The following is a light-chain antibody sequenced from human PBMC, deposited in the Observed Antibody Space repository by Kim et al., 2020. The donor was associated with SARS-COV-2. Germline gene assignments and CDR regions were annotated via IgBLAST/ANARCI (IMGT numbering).Light chain of an antibody. CDR1: SSNIGAGYD. CDR2: HNN. Sequence: VTMSCPGSSSNIGAGYDVHCYLQLPGTAPKLLISHNNIRPSGVPDRFSGSKSGTSASLAITGLQADDETDYYCLSSDSSLSGHVLFGGGTQLTVL. J-gene: IGLJ2*01. V-gene: IGLV1-40*01. CDR3: LSSDSSLSGHVL.